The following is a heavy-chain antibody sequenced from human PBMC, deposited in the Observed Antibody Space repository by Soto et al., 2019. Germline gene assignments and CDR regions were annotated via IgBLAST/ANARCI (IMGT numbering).Heavy chain of an antibody. CDR1: GYTFIRYG. CDR2: ISPYNDYT. J-gene: IGHJ6*02. D-gene: IGHD3-16*01. Sequence: QVRLVQSAAEVKKPGASVKVSCKASGYTFIRYGITWVRQAPGQGLEWMGWISPYNDYTNYAQKLQGRVTMTTDTSTSTVYMELRSLRSDDTAVYYCARGGYYDKVWGKMNYSGLDVWGQGTTVTVSS. CDR3: ARGGYYDKVWGKMNYSGLDV. V-gene: IGHV1-18*01.